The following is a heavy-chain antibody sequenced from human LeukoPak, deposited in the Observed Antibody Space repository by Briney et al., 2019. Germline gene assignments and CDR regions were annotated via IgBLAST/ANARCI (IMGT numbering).Heavy chain of an antibody. CDR1: GFTFSDYY. J-gene: IGHJ4*02. D-gene: IGHD6-13*01. CDR3: ARDARQQLVERFGY. V-gene: IGHV3-11*01. Sequence: PGGSLRLSCAASGFTFSDYYMSWLRQAPGKGLEWVSYISSSGSNIYYADSVTGRFTISRDNAKNSLYLQMNSLRAEDTAVYYCARDARQQLVERFGYWGQGTLVTVSS. CDR2: ISSSGSNI.